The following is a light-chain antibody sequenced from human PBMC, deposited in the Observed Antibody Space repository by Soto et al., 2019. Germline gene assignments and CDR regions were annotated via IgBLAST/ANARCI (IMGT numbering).Light chain of an antibody. J-gene: IGLJ1*01. CDR3: CSYAGSYSYV. V-gene: IGLV2-11*01. CDR1: SSLVGGSNY. CDR2: DVS. Sequence: QSALTQPRSVSGSPGQSVTISCTVTSSLVGGSNYVSWYQQLPGKAPKLMIYDVSQRPSGVPDRFAGSKSGNTASLTISGLEAEDEADYYCCSYAGSYSYVFGTGTKVTVL.